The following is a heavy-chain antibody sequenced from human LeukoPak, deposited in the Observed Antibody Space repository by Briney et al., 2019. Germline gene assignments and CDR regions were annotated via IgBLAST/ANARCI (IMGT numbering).Heavy chain of an antibody. CDR2: INPNSGGT. D-gene: IGHD6-13*01. Sequence: ASVKVSCKASGYTFTGYYLYWVRQAPGQGLEWMGWINPNSGGTNYAQKFQGRVTMTRDTSISTAYMELSRLRSDDTAVYYCATSYSSSWYAFDYWGQGTLVTVSS. CDR3: ATSYSSSWYAFDY. CDR1: GYTFTGYY. V-gene: IGHV1-2*02. J-gene: IGHJ4*02.